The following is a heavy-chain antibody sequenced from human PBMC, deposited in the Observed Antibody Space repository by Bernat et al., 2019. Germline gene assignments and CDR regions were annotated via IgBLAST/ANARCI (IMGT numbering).Heavy chain of an antibody. V-gene: IGHV3-23*01. CDR3: WKDGGGGGDDY. Sequence: EVQLLESGGGLVQPGGSLRLSCAASGFTFRNYVINWVRQAPGKGLEWVAATRATDDSTYSAGSGEGRFTISKNNVKNTVNLERNNRRAGDTALYGCWKDGGGGGDDYWGQGTLVTVSS. J-gene: IGHJ4*02. CDR1: GFTFRNYV. CDR2: TRATDDST. D-gene: IGHD7-27*01.